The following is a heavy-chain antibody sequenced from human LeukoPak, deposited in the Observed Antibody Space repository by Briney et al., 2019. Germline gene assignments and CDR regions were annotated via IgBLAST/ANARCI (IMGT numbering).Heavy chain of an antibody. Sequence: PSETLSLTCTVSGGSISTSNYYWGWIRQPAGKGLEWIGRIYTSGSTNYNPSLKSRVTMSVDTSKNQFSLKLSSVTAADTAVYYCARDTYYYDSSGYWADYWGQGTLVTVSS. D-gene: IGHD3-22*01. J-gene: IGHJ4*02. V-gene: IGHV4-61*02. CDR2: IYTSGST. CDR3: ARDTYYYDSSGYWADY. CDR1: GGSISTSNYY.